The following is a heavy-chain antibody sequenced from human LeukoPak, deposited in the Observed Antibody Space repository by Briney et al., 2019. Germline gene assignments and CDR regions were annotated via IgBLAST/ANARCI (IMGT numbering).Heavy chain of an antibody. D-gene: IGHD3-22*01. J-gene: IGHJ4*02. CDR1: GFSFSNYG. Sequence: PGGSLRLSCAASGFSFSNYGMNWVRQAPGKGLEWVSGITGNGGTTYYADSVKGRFTISRDNSRNTVYLQMNSLRAEDTAVYYCAKDNYDSSGYYFPLDYWGQGTLVTVSS. CDR3: AKDNYDSSGYYFPLDY. V-gene: IGHV3-23*01. CDR2: ITGNGGTT.